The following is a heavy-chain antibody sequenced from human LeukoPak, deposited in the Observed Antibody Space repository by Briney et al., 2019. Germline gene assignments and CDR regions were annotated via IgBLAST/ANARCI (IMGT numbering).Heavy chain of an antibody. J-gene: IGHJ4*02. V-gene: IGHV3-30*04. Sequence: GGSLRLSCAASGFTFSSYAMHWVRQAPGKGLEWVAVISYDGSNKYYADSVKGRSTISRDNSKNTLYLQMNSLRAEDTAVYYCATSDDFWSGFSDYWGQGTLVTVSS. CDR3: ATSDDFWSGFSDY. D-gene: IGHD3-3*01. CDR2: ISYDGSNK. CDR1: GFTFSSYA.